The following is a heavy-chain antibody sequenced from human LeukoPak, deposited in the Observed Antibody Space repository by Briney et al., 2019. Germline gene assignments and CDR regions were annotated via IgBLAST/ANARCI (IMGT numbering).Heavy chain of an antibody. CDR2: IIHSGTT. V-gene: IGHV4-38-2*01. CDR1: GDSTTNNNY. Sequence: SGTLSLTCAVSGDSTTNNNYWGWIRQPPGKGLEWIGGIIHSGTTYYTSSLKSRIAMSLDTSRKEVSLRLTSVTSADTAVYYCVKFTRWLLRMDGWGRGTTVTVSS. J-gene: IGHJ6*04. D-gene: IGHD4-23*01. CDR3: VKFTRWLLRMDG.